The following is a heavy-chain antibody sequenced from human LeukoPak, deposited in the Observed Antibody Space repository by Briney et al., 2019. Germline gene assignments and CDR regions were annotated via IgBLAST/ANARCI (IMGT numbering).Heavy chain of an antibody. Sequence: GASVKVSCKASGYTFTGYYIHWVRQAPGQTFEWMGWINPNSGGTNYAQTFQGRVTMTRDTSISTAYMELSRLRSDDTAVYYCARAIIASIAAAATDVWGKGTTVTISS. CDR2: INPNSGGT. D-gene: IGHD6-13*01. CDR1: GYTFTGYY. CDR3: ARAIIASIAAAATDV. V-gene: IGHV1-2*02. J-gene: IGHJ6*04.